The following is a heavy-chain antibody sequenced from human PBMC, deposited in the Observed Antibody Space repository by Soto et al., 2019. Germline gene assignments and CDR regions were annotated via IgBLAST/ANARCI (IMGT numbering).Heavy chain of an antibody. Sequence: GASVKVSCKASGYTFTSYAMHWVRQAPGQRLEWMGWINAGNGNTKYSQKFQGRVTITRDTSASTAYMELSSLRSEDTAVYYCARRPAAIDGRYYYYGMDVWGQGTTVTVS. D-gene: IGHD2-2*02. V-gene: IGHV1-3*01. CDR2: INAGNGNT. CDR3: ARRPAAIDGRYYYYGMDV. CDR1: GYTFTSYA. J-gene: IGHJ6*02.